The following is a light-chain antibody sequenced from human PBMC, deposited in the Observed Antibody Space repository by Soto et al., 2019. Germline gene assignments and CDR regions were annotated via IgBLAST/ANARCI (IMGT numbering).Light chain of an antibody. CDR1: SNDVGGYSH. Sequence: QSALTQPASVSGSPGQSITISCTGTSNDVGGYSHVSWYQHHPGKAPKLLIYEVAARPSGVSDRFSGSKSGNTASLTISGLQAEDEADYYCSSYTTSTTLVLFGGGTQLTVL. J-gene: IGLJ7*01. CDR2: EVA. V-gene: IGLV2-14*01. CDR3: SSYTTSTTLVL.